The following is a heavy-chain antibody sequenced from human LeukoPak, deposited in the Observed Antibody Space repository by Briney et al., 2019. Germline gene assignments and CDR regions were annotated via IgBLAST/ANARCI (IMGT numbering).Heavy chain of an antibody. Sequence: GESLKISCKGSGYSFTSYWTGWVRQMPGKGLEWMGIIYPGDSDTRYSPSFQGQVTISADKSISTAYLQWSSLKASDTAMYYCARLSYDSSGYYPSYFDYWGQGTLVTVSS. V-gene: IGHV5-51*01. CDR2: IYPGDSDT. CDR3: ARLSYDSSGYYPSYFDY. J-gene: IGHJ4*02. CDR1: GYSFTSYW. D-gene: IGHD3-22*01.